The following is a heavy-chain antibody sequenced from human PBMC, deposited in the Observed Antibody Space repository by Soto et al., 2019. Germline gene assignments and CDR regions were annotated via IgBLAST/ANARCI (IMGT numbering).Heavy chain of an antibody. CDR2: ISAYNGNT. Sequence: QVQLVQSGAEVKKPGASVKVSCKASGYTFTSYGISWVRQAPGQGLEWMGWISAYNGNTNYAQKLQGRVTMTTDTSKSTAYMELRSLRSDDTAVYYCARWAHDCSSTSCYSVPDYWGQGTLVTVSS. V-gene: IGHV1-18*01. J-gene: IGHJ4*02. D-gene: IGHD2-2*01. CDR3: ARWAHDCSSTSCYSVPDY. CDR1: GYTFTSYG.